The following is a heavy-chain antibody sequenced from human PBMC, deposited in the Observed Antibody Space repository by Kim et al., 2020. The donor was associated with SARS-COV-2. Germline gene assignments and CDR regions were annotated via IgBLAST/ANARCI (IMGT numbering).Heavy chain of an antibody. CDR3: ARVLYYDFWSGYPYDAFDI. Sequence: SETLSLTCTVSGGSISSYYWSWIRQPPGKGLEWIGYIYYSGSTNYNPSLKSRVTISVDTSKNQFSLKLSSVTAADTAVYYCARVLYYDFWSGYPYDAFDIWGQGTMVTVSS. J-gene: IGHJ3*02. D-gene: IGHD3-3*01. V-gene: IGHV4-59*01. CDR2: IYYSGST. CDR1: GGSISSYY.